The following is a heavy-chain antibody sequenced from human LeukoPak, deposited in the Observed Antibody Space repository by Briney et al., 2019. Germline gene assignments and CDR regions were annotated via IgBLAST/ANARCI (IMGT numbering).Heavy chain of an antibody. D-gene: IGHD1-1*01. Sequence: PGGSLRLSCAASGFTFSNYAMSWVRQAPGKGLEWVSSISVSDGSTYYADSVKGRFTISRDNSKNAVYLQMNSLRAEDTAVYYCAKGIRSAWVRNAFDFWGQGTMVTVSS. CDR3: AKGIRSAWVRNAFDF. V-gene: IGHV3-23*01. J-gene: IGHJ3*01. CDR1: GFTFSNYA. CDR2: ISVSDGST.